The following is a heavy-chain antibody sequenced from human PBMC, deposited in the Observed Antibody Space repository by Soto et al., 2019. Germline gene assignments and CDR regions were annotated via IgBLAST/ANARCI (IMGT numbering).Heavy chain of an antibody. CDR3: ARHRTTTLGPSFDY. CDR2: ISYDGSNK. CDR1: GFTFSSYA. Sequence: GGSLRLSCAASGFTFSSYAMHWVRQAPGKGLEWVAVISYDGSNKYYADSVKGRFTISRDNSKNTLYLQMNSLRAEDTAVYYCARHRTTTLGPSFDYWGQGTLVTVS. V-gene: IGHV3-30-3*01. D-gene: IGHD1-7*01. J-gene: IGHJ4*02.